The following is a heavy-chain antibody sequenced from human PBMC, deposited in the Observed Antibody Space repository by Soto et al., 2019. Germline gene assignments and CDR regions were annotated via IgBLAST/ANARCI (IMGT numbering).Heavy chain of an antibody. Sequence: PRGSLRLSCAASGFTFSSYAMNWVRQAPGKGLEWVSGITGSGAGSYYSDSVKGRFTISRDNSKNTLYLQMNSLSAEDTAVYYCAKAYSNSWPNDWFDPWGQGTLVTVSS. J-gene: IGHJ5*02. V-gene: IGHV3-23*01. CDR2: ITGSGAGS. CDR3: AKAYSNSWPNDWFDP. CDR1: GFTFSSYA. D-gene: IGHD6-13*01.